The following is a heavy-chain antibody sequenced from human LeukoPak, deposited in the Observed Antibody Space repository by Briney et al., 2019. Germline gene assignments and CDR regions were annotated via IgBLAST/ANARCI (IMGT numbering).Heavy chain of an antibody. D-gene: IGHD5-24*01. CDR1: GFTFSSYS. CDR3: ARDRRDGYNDD. Sequence: GGSLRLACAASGFTFSSYSMNWVRQAPGKGLEWVSSISSSSSYIYYADSVKGRFTISRDNAKNSLYLQMNSLRAEDTAVYYCARDRRDGYNDDWGQGTLVTVSS. J-gene: IGHJ1*01. CDR2: ISSSSSYI. V-gene: IGHV3-21*01.